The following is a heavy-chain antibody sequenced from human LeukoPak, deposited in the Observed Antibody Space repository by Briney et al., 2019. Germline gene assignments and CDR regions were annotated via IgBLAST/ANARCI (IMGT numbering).Heavy chain of an antibody. CDR1: GFTFSSYS. Sequence: GGSLRLSCAAPGFTFSSYSMNWVRQAPGKGLEWVSSISSSSSYIYYADSVKGRFTISRDNAKNSLYLQMNSLRAEDTAVYYCAAGSPRYFDWLLYSPPDYWGQGTLVTVSS. CDR3: AAGSPRYFDWLLYSPPDY. CDR2: ISSSSSYI. V-gene: IGHV3-21*01. D-gene: IGHD3-9*01. J-gene: IGHJ4*02.